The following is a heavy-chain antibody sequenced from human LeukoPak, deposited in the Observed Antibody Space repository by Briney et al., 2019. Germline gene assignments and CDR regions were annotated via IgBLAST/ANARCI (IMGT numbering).Heavy chain of an antibody. V-gene: IGHV4-4*02. J-gene: IGHJ2*01. CDR3: ARVPAQQWLVHWYFDL. Sequence: SETLSLTCAVSVGSISSGNWWSWVRQPPGKGLEWIGEINHSGSTNYNPSLKSRVTISVDTYRNQFSLKLSSVTAADTAVYYCARVPAQQWLVHWYFDLWGRGTLVTVSS. CDR1: VGSISSGNW. CDR2: INHSGST. D-gene: IGHD6-19*01.